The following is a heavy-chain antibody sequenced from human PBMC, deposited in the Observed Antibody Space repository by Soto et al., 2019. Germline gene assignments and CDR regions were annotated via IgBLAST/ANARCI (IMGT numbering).Heavy chain of an antibody. CDR2: IIPIFGTA. D-gene: IGHD6-13*01. CDR1: GGTFSSYA. CDR3: ARGVGIAAAGLPGDYYYYGMDV. J-gene: IGHJ6*02. Sequence: AASVKVSCKASGGTFSSYAISRVRQAPGQGLEWMGGIIPIFGTANYAQKFQGRVTITADESTSTAYMELSSLRSEDTAVYYCARGVGIAAAGLPGDYYYYGMDVWGQGTTVTVSS. V-gene: IGHV1-69*13.